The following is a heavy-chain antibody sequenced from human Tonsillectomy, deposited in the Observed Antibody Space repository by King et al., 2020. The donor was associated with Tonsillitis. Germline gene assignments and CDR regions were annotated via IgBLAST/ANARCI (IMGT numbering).Heavy chain of an antibody. J-gene: IGHJ4*02. Sequence: QLVQSGGGLVQPGRSLRLSCAASGFTFDDYAMHWVRQAPGKGLEWVSGMSWNSGSIGYADSVKGRFTISRDNAKNSLYLQMNSLRAEDTALYYCANDYGDDVLWGQGTPVTVSS. CDR2: MSWNSGSI. CDR1: GFTFDDYA. V-gene: IGHV3-9*01. D-gene: IGHD4-17*01. CDR3: ANDYGDDVL.